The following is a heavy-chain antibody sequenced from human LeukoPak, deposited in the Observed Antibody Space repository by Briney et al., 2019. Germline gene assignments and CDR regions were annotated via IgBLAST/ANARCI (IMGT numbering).Heavy chain of an antibody. Sequence: ASVKVSCKASGYSFTGDYMHWVRQAPGQGLEWMGWINPNSGGTNYAQRFQGRVTMTRDTSISTAYMELSRLRSDDTAVYYCARPGGVMVYDYYGLDVWGQGTTVTVSS. V-gene: IGHV1-2*02. CDR3: ARPGGVMVYDYYGLDV. J-gene: IGHJ6*02. CDR1: GYSFTGDY. D-gene: IGHD2-8*01. CDR2: INPNSGGT.